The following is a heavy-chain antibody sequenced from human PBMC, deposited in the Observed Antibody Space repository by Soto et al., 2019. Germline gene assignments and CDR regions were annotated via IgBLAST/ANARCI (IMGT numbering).Heavy chain of an antibody. CDR1: GFTFSSYS. CDR3: AIAVDIVATIRYYYYGMDV. V-gene: IGHV3-21*01. CDR2: ISSSSSYI. Sequence: EVQLVESGGGLVKPGGSLRLSCAASGFTFSSYSMNWVRQAPGKGLEWVSSISSSSSYIYYADSVKGRFTISRDNAKNSLYLQMNSLRAEDTAVYYCAIAVDIVATIRYYYYGMDVWGQGTTVTVSS. D-gene: IGHD5-12*01. J-gene: IGHJ6*02.